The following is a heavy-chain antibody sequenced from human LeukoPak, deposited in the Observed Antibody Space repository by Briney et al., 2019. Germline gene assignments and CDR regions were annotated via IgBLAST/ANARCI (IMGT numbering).Heavy chain of an antibody. CDR1: GGSISSYY. CDR3: ARASYYYGSGIDY. J-gene: IGHJ4*02. V-gene: IGHV4-59*01. Sequence: KPSETLSLTCTVSGGSISSYYWSWIRQPPGKGLEWIGYIYYSGSTNYNPSRKSRVTISLDTSKNQFSLKLSSVTAADTAVYYCARASYYYGSGIDYWGQGTLVTVSS. CDR2: IYYSGST. D-gene: IGHD3-10*01.